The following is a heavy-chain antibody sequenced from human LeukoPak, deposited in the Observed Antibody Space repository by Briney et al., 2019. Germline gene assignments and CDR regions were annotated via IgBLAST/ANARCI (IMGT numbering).Heavy chain of an antibody. CDR1: GGSISSYY. J-gene: IGHJ4*02. V-gene: IGHV4-59*01. CDR2: IYYSGSI. Sequence: SETLSLTCAVSGGSISSYYWSWIRQPPGKELEWIGYIYYSGSINYNPSLKSRVTISVDTSKNQFSLKLSSVTAADTAVYYCARGSFLVGTTVKHFDYWGQGTLVTVSS. CDR3: ARGSFLVGTTVKHFDY. D-gene: IGHD1-26*01.